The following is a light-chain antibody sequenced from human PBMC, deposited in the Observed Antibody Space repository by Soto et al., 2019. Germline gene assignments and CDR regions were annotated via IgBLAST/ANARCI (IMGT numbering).Light chain of an antibody. CDR1: SSNIGNNY. J-gene: IGLJ1*01. CDR2: ENN. Sequence: QSVLAPPPPLSSGAGQEVTISSPGSSSNIGNNYVSWYQQLPGTAHKLLIYENNKRPSGIPDRFSGSKSGTSATLGITGLQTGDEADYYCGTWDSSLSAYVFGTGTKVTVL. V-gene: IGLV1-51*02. CDR3: GTWDSSLSAYV.